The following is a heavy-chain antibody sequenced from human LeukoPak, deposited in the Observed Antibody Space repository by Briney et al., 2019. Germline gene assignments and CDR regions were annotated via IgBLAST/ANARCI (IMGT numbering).Heavy chain of an antibody. CDR2: IIDSGGST. D-gene: IGHD3-10*01. V-gene: IGHV3-23*01. J-gene: IGHJ6*02. CDR3: AKILFGDYADMDV. CDR1: GFTFSSYA. Sequence: GGSLRLSCAASGFTFSSYAMSWVRQAPGKGLEWVSAIIDSGGSTYYADSVKGRFIISRDNSKNTLYLQMNTLRAEDTAVYYCAKILFGDYADMDVWGQGTTVTVSS.